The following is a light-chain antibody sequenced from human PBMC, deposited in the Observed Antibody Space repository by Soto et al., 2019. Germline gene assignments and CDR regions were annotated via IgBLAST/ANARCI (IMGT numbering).Light chain of an antibody. CDR2: GVT. J-gene: IGLJ1*01. V-gene: IGLV2-11*01. Sequence: QSALTQPRSVSGSPGQSVTISCTGTSSDVGGYNYVAWYQQHPGKAPKLMIYGVTKRPSGVPDRFSGSKSGNTAFLTVSGLQPGDEADYYCSSYVGSDVFVSGTGTKVTAL. CDR3: SSYVGSDVFV. CDR1: SSDVGGYNY.